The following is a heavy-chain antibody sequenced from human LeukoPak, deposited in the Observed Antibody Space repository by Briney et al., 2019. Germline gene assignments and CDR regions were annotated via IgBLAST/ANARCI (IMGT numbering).Heavy chain of an antibody. V-gene: IGHV1-18*01. Sequence: ASVKVSCKASGYTFTSYGISWVRQAPGQGLEWMGWISAYNGNTNYAQKLQGRVTMTRNTSISTAYMELSSLRSEDTAVYYCARAGMDSSSSNPFDYWGQGTLVTVSS. D-gene: IGHD6-6*01. CDR1: GYTFTSYG. J-gene: IGHJ4*02. CDR3: ARAGMDSSSSNPFDY. CDR2: ISAYNGNT.